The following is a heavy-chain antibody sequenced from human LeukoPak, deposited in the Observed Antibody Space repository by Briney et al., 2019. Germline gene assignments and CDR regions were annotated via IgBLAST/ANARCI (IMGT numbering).Heavy chain of an antibody. CDR1: GFTVSSNY. D-gene: IGHD6-13*01. CDR2: IYSGGGT. Sequence: PGGSLRLSCAASGFTVSSNYMSWVRQAPGKGLEWVSVIYSGGGTYYADSVKGRFTISRDNSKNTLYLQMNSLRAEDTAVYYCAKDLPFKGIAAAEGLDYWGQGTLVTVSS. CDR3: AKDLPFKGIAAAEGLDY. V-gene: IGHV3-53*05. J-gene: IGHJ4*02.